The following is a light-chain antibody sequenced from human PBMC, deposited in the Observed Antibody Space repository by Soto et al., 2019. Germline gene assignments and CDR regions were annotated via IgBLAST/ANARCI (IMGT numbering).Light chain of an antibody. CDR1: HSVNSH. Sequence: EFVLTQSPATLSLSPGERVTLSFWTSHSVNSHVAWYQQKPGQAPRLLLYGASTRATGIPVRFSGSGFGTEFTLTISSLQSEDFAVYYCQQYKNWPLFGQGTRLEIK. V-gene: IGKV3-15*01. J-gene: IGKJ5*01. CDR2: GAS. CDR3: QQYKNWPL.